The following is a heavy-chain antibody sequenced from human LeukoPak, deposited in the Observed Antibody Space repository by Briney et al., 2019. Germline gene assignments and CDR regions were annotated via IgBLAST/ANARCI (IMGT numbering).Heavy chain of an antibody. CDR2: IYYSGST. J-gene: IGHJ6*02. CDR3: ARDGGGTNWSHYYGMDV. V-gene: IGHV4-59*01. CDR1: GGSISTYY. Sequence: SETLSLTCAVSGGSISTYYWSWIRQPPGKGLEWIGNIYYSGSTTYNPSLKSRVAISVDTSKNQFSLTLNSVTAADTAVYYCARDGGGTNWSHYYGMDVWGQGTTVTVSS. D-gene: IGHD1-1*01.